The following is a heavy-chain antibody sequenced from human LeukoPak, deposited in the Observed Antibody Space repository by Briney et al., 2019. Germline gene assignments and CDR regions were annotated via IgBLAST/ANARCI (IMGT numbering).Heavy chain of an antibody. V-gene: IGHV3-74*01. CDR2: INSDGSST. J-gene: IGHJ4*02. CDR1: GFTFSSYW. D-gene: IGHD5-18*01. Sequence: PGGSLRLSCAASGFTFSSYWMHWVRQAPGKGLVWVSRINSDGSSTSYADSVKGRFTISRDNAKNTLYLQMNSLRADDTAVYYCARAPPGYSYALPEYYFDYWAQGTLVTVSS. CDR3: ARAPPGYSYALPEYYFDY.